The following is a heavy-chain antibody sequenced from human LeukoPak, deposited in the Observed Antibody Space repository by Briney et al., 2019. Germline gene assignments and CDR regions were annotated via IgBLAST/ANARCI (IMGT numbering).Heavy chain of an antibody. CDR3: ARDIPYDSSGDVGNAFDI. J-gene: IGHJ3*02. V-gene: IGHV3-30-3*01. CDR2: ISYDGSNK. Sequence: GRSLRLSCAASGFTFSSYAMHWVRQAPGKGLEWVAVISYDGSNKYYADSVKGRFTISRDNSKNTLYLQMNSLRAEDTAVNYCARDIPYDSSGDVGNAFDIWGQGTMVTVSS. CDR1: GFTFSSYA. D-gene: IGHD3-22*01.